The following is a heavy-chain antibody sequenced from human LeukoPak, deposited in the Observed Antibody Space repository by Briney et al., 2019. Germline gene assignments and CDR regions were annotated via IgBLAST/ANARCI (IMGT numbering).Heavy chain of an antibody. CDR2: IYTSGST. J-gene: IGHJ5*02. Sequence: SETLSLTCTVSGGSISSYYWSWIRQPAGKGLEWIGRIYTSGSTNYNPSLKSRVTISVDASKNQFSLKLSSVTAADTAVYYCARRQVSTNWFDPWGQGTLVTVSS. D-gene: IGHD2-2*01. CDR3: ARRQVSTNWFDP. V-gene: IGHV4-4*07. CDR1: GGSISSYY.